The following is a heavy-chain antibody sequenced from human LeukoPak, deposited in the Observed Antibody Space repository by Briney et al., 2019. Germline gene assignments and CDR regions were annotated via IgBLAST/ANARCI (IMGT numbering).Heavy chain of an antibody. CDR2: ISSRSNYI. CDR3: ASRGNCSNGVCVNWFDP. V-gene: IGHV3-21*01. J-gene: IGHJ5*02. CDR1: GFSFSSYT. D-gene: IGHD2-8*01. Sequence: GGSLRLSCAASGFSFSSYTMNWIRQAPGKGLEWISSISSRSNYIYYADSLKGRFTISRDSAKNSLYLQVNSLRAEDAAVYFCASRGNCSNGVCVNWFDPWGQGTLVTVSS.